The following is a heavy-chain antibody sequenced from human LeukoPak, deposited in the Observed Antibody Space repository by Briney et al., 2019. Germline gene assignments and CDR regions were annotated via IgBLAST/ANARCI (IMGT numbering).Heavy chain of an antibody. V-gene: IGHV1-3*01. CDR3: ASVSSSSDGFDY. D-gene: IGHD6-6*01. CDR1: GYTFNSHP. J-gene: IGHJ4*02. Sequence: GASVKVSCKASGYTFNSHPMHWVRQAPGQRLEWMGWINADNGNTRYSQKFQGRVTITRNTSISTAYMELSSLRSEDTAVYYCASVSSSSDGFDYWGQGTLVTVSS. CDR2: INADNGNT.